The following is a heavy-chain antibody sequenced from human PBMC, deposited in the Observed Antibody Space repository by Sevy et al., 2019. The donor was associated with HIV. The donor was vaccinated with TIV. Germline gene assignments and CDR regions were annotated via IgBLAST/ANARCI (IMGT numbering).Heavy chain of an antibody. J-gene: IGHJ6*02. V-gene: IGHV3-74*01. CDR3: VRQRGDTVVLPDVLPDYGMDV. D-gene: IGHD2-2*01. CDR2: INSDESTT. CDR1: GLTFRSNW. Sequence: GGSLRLSCAASGLTFRSNWMHWVRQAPGKGLVWVSHINSDESTTGYADSVKGRFTISGDNAKNTLYLQMNSLRAEDTAVYYCVRQRGDTVVLPDVLPDYGMDVWGQGTTVTVSS.